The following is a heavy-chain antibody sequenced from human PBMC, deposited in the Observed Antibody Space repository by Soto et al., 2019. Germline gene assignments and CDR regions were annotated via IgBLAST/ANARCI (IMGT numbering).Heavy chain of an antibody. D-gene: IGHD3-16*02. CDR3: AREPLLSWVGFDP. J-gene: IGHJ5*02. CDR1: GGSISSGGYY. Sequence: SETLSLTCTVSGGSISSGGYYWSWIRQHPGKGLEWIGYIYYSGSTYYNPSLKSRVTISVDTSKNQFSLKLSSVTAADTAVYYCAREPLLSWVGFDPWGQGTLVTVSS. CDR2: IYYSGST. V-gene: IGHV4-31*03.